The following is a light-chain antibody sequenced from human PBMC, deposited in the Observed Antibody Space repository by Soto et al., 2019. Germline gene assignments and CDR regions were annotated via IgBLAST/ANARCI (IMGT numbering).Light chain of an antibody. CDR2: EVS. Sequence: SALTQPASVSGSPGQSITISCTGTSSDVGGYNYVSWYQQHPAKAPKLMIFEVSNRPSGISNRFSGPKSGNTASLTISGLQAEDEAGYYCSSYTSSSNYVFGTGTKVTVL. V-gene: IGLV2-14*01. CDR3: SSYTSSSNYV. CDR1: SSDVGGYNY. J-gene: IGLJ1*01.